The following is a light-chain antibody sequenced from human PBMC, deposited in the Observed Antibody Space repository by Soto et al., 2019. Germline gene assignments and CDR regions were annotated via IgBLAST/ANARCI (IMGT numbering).Light chain of an antibody. Sequence: EIVLTQSPATLSLSPGERATLSCRASQSVSSLLAWYQQKPGQAPRLLIYDASNRAPGIPARFSGSGSGTDFTLTISSLEPEDFAVYYCQQRGNWPSITFGGGTKVDIK. V-gene: IGKV3-11*01. CDR1: QSVSSL. J-gene: IGKJ4*01. CDR2: DAS. CDR3: QQRGNWPSIT.